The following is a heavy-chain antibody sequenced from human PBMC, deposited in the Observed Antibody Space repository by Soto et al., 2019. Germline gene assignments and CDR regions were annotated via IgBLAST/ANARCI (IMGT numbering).Heavy chain of an antibody. CDR1: GYTFISYA. CDR2: INAGNGNT. CDR3: ARPDDYGSDAFDI. J-gene: IGHJ3*02. D-gene: IGHD4-17*01. V-gene: IGHV1-3*01. Sequence: ASVKASCKASGYTFISYAMHWVRQAPGQRLEWMGWINAGNGNTKYSQKFQGRVTITRDTSASTAYMELSSLRSEDTAVYYCARPDDYGSDAFDIWGQGTMVTVSS.